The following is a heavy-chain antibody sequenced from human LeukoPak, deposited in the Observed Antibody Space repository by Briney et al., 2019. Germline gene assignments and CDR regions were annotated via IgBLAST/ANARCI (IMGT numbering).Heavy chain of an antibody. V-gene: IGHV3-74*01. D-gene: IGHD5-12*01. CDR3: ARDRGYTQDY. Sequence: GGSLRLSCAASGFTFTSYNMNWVRQAPGKGLEWVSHIKTDGSSTTYADSVKGRFTISRDNAKNTLYLQMNSLRAEDTAVYYCARDRGYTQDYWGQGTLVTVSS. CDR1: GFTFTSYN. J-gene: IGHJ4*02. CDR2: IKTDGSST.